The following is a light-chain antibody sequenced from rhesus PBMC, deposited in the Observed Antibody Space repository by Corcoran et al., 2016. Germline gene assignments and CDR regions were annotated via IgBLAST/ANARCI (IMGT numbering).Light chain of an antibody. Sequence: DIQMTQSPSALSASVGDRVTISCRASQNIYSNLAWYQQKPGKAPKLLIYAASTLQTGIPSRFSGSESGTDFTLTISSLQPEDSAAYYCQHYYDNPRTYGQVTKVEIK. V-gene: IGKV1S12*01. CDR2: AAS. CDR3: QHYYDNPRT. J-gene: IGKJ1*01. CDR1: QNIYSN.